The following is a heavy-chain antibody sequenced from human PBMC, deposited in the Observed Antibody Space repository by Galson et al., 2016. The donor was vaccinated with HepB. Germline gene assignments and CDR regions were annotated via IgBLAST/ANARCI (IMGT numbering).Heavy chain of an antibody. D-gene: IGHD5-12*01. CDR3: ATEGSSGYDFGN. Sequence: SLRLSCAASGFTLSSYGMHWVRQAPGKGMEWVAVIWYDGSNKYYTDSVKGRFTISRDNSKNTLYLQMNSLRAEDTAVYFCATEGSSGYDFGNWGQGTLVTVSS. CDR2: IWYDGSNK. J-gene: IGHJ4*02. CDR1: GFTLSSYG. V-gene: IGHV3-33*01.